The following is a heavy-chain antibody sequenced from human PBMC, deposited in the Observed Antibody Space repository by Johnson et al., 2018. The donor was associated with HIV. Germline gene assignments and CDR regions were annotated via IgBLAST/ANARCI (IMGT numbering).Heavy chain of an antibody. J-gene: IGHJ3*02. Sequence: QVQLVESGGGVVQPGRSLRLSCAASGFTFSSYAMHWVRQAPGKGLEWVAVISYDGSNKYYADSVKGRFTISRDNSKNTLYLQIDSLRPEDSGVYYCAKGEPYYYDIGDAFDIWGQGTMVTVSS. CDR1: GFTFSSYA. D-gene: IGHD3-22*01. CDR3: AKGEPYYYDIGDAFDI. V-gene: IGHV3-30*04. CDR2: ISYDGSNK.